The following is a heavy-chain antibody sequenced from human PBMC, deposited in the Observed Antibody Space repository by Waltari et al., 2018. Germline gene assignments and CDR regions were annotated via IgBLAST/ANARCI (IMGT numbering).Heavy chain of an antibody. J-gene: IGHJ3*01. CDR3: ARPXRSGWYDGSFDX. CDR2: IKQDXSEK. D-gene: IGHD6-19*01. Sequence: ELXLVXFGGGLFKPGGSXRLSCAASGFTFSCYWMTWVRKAPGKGXEWVAXIKQDXSEKSXVDSVKGRFLXSRDNANNSLSLQMNSLXSVDTAVYXCARPXRSGWYDGSFDXWGQGTXVTVSS. V-gene: IGHV3-7*04. CDR1: GFTFSCYW.